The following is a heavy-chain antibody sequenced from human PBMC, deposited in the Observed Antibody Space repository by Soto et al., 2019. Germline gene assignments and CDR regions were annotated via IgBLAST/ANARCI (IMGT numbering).Heavy chain of an antibody. CDR3: AKGRAGVVVVPAANPVITSSPSYYYGMDV. J-gene: IGHJ6*02. CDR1: GFTFSSYG. CDR2: ISYDGSNK. V-gene: IGHV3-30*18. D-gene: IGHD2-2*01. Sequence: QVQLVESGGGVVQPGRSLRLSCAASGFTFSSYGMHWVRQAPGKGLEWVAVISYDGSNKYYADSVKGRFTISRDNYKNTLYLQMNSVRAEDTAVYYCAKGRAGVVVVPAANPVITSSPSYYYGMDVWGQGTTVTVSS.